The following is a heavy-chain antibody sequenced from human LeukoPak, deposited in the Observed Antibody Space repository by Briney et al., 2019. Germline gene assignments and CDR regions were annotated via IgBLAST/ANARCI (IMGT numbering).Heavy chain of an antibody. Sequence: ASVKVSCKASGYTFSLYYLHWVRQAPGQGPEWMGMINPGGGSTSYAQKFQGRVTMTRDMSTSTVYMELSSLRSEDTAVYYCARGSGSYVNWFDPWGQGTLVTVSS. D-gene: IGHD1-26*01. J-gene: IGHJ5*02. V-gene: IGHV1-46*01. CDR2: INPGGGST. CDR3: ARGSGSYVNWFDP. CDR1: GYTFSLYY.